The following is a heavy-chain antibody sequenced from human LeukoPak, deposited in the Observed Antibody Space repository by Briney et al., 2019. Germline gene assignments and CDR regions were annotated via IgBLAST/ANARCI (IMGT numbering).Heavy chain of an antibody. CDR2: IYSGGST. CDR1: GSTVSTSY. V-gene: IGHV3-66*01. Sequence: PGGSLRLSCAASGSTVSTSYMSWVRQAPGKGLEWVSVIYSGGSTYYADSVKGRFTISRDNSKSTMYLQMNSLRAEDTAVYYCARGGTSGYTYYFDYWGQGTLVTVSS. D-gene: IGHD3-22*01. J-gene: IGHJ4*02. CDR3: ARGGTSGYTYYFDY.